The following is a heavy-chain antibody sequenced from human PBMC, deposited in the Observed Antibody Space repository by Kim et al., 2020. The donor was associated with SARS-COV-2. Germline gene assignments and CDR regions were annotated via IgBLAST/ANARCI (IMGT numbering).Heavy chain of an antibody. D-gene: IGHD2-15*01. J-gene: IGHJ4*02. CDR3: AGGSVVVVAATLDFGY. V-gene: IGHV4-39*07. CDR2: IYYSGST. Sequence: SETLSLTCTVSGGSISSSSYYWGWIRQPPGKGLEWIGSIYYSGSTYYNPSLKSRVTISVDTSKNQFSLKLSSVTAADTAVYYCAGGSVVVVAATLDFGYWGQGTLVTVSS. CDR1: GGSISSSSYY.